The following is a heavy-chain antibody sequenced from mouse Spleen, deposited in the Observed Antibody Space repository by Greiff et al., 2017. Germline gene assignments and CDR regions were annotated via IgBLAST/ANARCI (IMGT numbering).Heavy chain of an antibody. J-gene: IGHJ4*01. CDR3: ARFITTGAMDY. D-gene: IGHD1-1*01. CDR1: GFTFSDYG. Sequence: EVQLVESGGGLVKPGGSLKLSCAASGFTFSDYGMHWVRQAPEKGLEWVAYISSGSSTIYYADTVKGRFTISRDNAKNTLFLQMTSLRSEDTAMYYCARFITTGAMDYWGQGTSVTVSS. V-gene: IGHV5-17*01. CDR2: ISSGSSTI.